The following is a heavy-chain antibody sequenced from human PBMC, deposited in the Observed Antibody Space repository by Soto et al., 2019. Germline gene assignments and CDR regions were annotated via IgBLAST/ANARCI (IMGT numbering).Heavy chain of an antibody. Sequence: SETLSLACTVSGGAISGYYWTWIRQSAGKGLEWIGRIYSSGGTKYNPSLQSRVTMSLDTSKNQFSLRLSSVTAADTAVYYCARGQRFSDSFDPWGQGTLVTVSS. CDR2: IYSSGGT. V-gene: IGHV4-4*07. J-gene: IGHJ5*02. CDR1: GGAISGYY. CDR3: ARGQRFSDSFDP. D-gene: IGHD3-3*01.